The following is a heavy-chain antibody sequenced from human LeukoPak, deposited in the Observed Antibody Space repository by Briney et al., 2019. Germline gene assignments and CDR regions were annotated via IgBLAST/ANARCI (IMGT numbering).Heavy chain of an antibody. V-gene: IGHV1-46*01. CDR1: GYTFTSYY. CDR3: ARVDTAMDPFDY. CDR2: INPSGGST. Sequence: ASVKVSCKASGYTFTSYYMHWVRQAPGQGLEWMGIINPSGGSTSYAQKFQGRVTMTRDMSTSTVYMEPSSLRSEDTAVYYCARVDTAMDPFDYWGQGTLVTVSS. J-gene: IGHJ4*02. D-gene: IGHD5-18*01.